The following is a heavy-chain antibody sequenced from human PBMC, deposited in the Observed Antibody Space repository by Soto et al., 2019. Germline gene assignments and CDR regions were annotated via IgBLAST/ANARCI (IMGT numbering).Heavy chain of an antibody. J-gene: IGHJ4*02. V-gene: IGHV4-59*08. D-gene: IGHD6-19*01. CDR3: ATYSRGEGGRGY. CDR2: DYSDSA. CDR1: GASVSSHH. Sequence: QVQLQESGPGVVRPSETLSLTCTVSGASVSSHHWTWIRQPPGKGLEWIGDYSDSASYSPSLKSRVTFSAATSKNLFSLKLTSVTAADPAVYYCATYSRGEGGRGYWGQGIQVTVSS.